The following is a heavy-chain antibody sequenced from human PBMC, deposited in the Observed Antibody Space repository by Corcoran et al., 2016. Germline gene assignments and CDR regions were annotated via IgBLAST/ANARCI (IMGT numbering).Heavy chain of an antibody. J-gene: IGHJ5*02. CDR2: IIPIFGTA. CDR1: GGTFSSYA. D-gene: IGHD3-16*02. CDR3: ASTNAKYVCGSYRPRWFDP. V-gene: IGHV1-69*01. Sequence: QVQLVQSGAEVKKPGSSVKVSCKASGGTFSSYAISWVRQAPGQGLEWMGGIIPIFGTANYAQKFQGRVTITADESTSTAYMELSSLRSEDMAVYDCASTNAKYVCGSYRPRWFDPWGKGTLVTVSS.